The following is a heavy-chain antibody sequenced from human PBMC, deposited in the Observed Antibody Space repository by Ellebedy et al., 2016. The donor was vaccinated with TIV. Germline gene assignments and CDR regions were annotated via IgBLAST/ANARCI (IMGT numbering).Heavy chain of an antibody. Sequence: GESLKISCAASGFTFSSYAMHWVRQAPGMGLEWVTLISYDGSNTYYADSVKGRFTISRDNSKNTLYLQMNSLRAEDTAVYYCAKAYYYDSSGFGPEGYWGQGTLVTVSS. V-gene: IGHV3-30*04. J-gene: IGHJ4*02. D-gene: IGHD3-22*01. CDR3: AKAYYYDSSGFGPEGY. CDR2: ISYDGSNT. CDR1: GFTFSSYA.